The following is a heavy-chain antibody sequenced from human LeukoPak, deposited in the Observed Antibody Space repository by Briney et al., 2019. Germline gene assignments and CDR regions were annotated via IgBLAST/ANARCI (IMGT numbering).Heavy chain of an antibody. J-gene: IGHJ4*02. CDR1: GFTFSSYA. CDR3: ARGNGDYAIHPDY. CDR2: ISGSGSNT. D-gene: IGHD4-17*01. Sequence: GGSLRLSCAASGFTFSSYAMTWVRQAPGKGLEWVSAISGSGSNTHYADSVKGRFTISRDNSKSTLYLLINSLRADDTAVYYCARGNGDYAIHPDYWGQGTLVTVSS. V-gene: IGHV3-23*01.